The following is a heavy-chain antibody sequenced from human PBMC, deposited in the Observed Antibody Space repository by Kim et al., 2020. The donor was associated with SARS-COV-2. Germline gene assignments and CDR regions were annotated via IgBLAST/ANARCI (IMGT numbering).Heavy chain of an antibody. D-gene: IGHD2-21*01. CDR3: AKEVDRNSFDP. Sequence: AEDADSVKGRFTISRDTSKNTLYLQMNSLGAEDTAIYYCAKEVDRNSFDPLGQGTRVTVSS. J-gene: IGHJ5*02. V-gene: IGHV3-23*01. CDR2: A.